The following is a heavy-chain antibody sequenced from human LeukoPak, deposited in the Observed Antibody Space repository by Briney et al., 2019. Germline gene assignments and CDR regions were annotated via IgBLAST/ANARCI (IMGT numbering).Heavy chain of an antibody. CDR1: GFTFSNAW. CDR2: IKSKTDGGTT. Sequence: GGSLRLSCAASGFTFSNAWMSWVRQAPGKGLEWVGRIKSKTDGGTTDYAAPVKGKFTISRDDSKNTLYLQMNSLKNEDTAVYYCTTAGWELYYFDYWGQGTLVTVSS. CDR3: TTAGWELYYFDY. J-gene: IGHJ4*02. D-gene: IGHD1-26*01. V-gene: IGHV3-15*01.